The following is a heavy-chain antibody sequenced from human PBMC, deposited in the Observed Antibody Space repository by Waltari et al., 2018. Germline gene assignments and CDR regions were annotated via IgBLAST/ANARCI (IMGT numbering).Heavy chain of an antibody. J-gene: IGHJ4*02. Sequence: QVQLVESGGGAVQPGRSLRLSCAASGFTFSRFGMHWVRQAPGKGLEWVAVRWHDGSNEYYVDSVKGRFTISRYNSKNTLYLQMNSLRAEDSAVYYCASQSTTLFDYWGQGTLVTVSS. CDR3: ASQSTTLFDY. CDR2: RWHDGSNE. D-gene: IGHD2-15*01. V-gene: IGHV3-33*01. CDR1: GFTFSRFG.